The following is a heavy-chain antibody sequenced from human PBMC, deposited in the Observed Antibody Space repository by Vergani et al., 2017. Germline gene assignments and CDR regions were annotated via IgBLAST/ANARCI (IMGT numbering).Heavy chain of an antibody. CDR1: GDTVSSNSAA. Sequence: QVQLQESGPGLVKPSETLSLTCAISGDTVSSNSAAWNWIRQSPSSGFEWLGRTYYRSKWYNDYAVSGKSRITINPDTSKNQFALQLNSVTPEDTAVYYCARDGGIAAGVFPFQHWGQGTLVTVSS. CDR3: ARDGGIAAGVFPFQH. CDR2: TYYRSKWYN. V-gene: IGHV6-1*01. J-gene: IGHJ1*01. D-gene: IGHD6-25*01.